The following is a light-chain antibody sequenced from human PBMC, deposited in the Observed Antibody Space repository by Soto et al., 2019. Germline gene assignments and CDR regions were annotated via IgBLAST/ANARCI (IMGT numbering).Light chain of an antibody. CDR2: DAS. CDR1: HSVNSD. V-gene: IGKV3-15*01. Sequence: EIVMTQSPATLSVSPGERATLSCRASHSVNSDLAWYQQKPGQAPRLLIHDASTRATGIPVRFSASRSGTEFTLTISSLQSEDFAIYYCQQYNNWPLGFGGGTKVEIK. J-gene: IGKJ4*01. CDR3: QQYNNWPLG.